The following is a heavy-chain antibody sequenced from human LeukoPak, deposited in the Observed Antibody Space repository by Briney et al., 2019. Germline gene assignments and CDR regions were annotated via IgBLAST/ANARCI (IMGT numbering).Heavy chain of an antibody. CDR2: INPNSGGT. CDR3: ARDASPFDY. V-gene: IGHV1-2*02. J-gene: IGHJ4*02. Sequence: ASVKLSCKASGYTFTGYYMHWVRQAPGQGLEWMGWINPNSGGTNYAQKFQGRVTMTRDTSISTAYMELSSLRSDDTAVYYCARDASPFDYWGQGTLVTVSS. CDR1: GYTFTGYY.